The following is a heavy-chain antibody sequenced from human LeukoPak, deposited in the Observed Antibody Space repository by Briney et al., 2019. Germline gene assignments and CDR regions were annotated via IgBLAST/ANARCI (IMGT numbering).Heavy chain of an antibody. CDR1: GGTFSSYA. J-gene: IGHJ5*02. Sequence: GASVKVSCKASGGTFSSYAISWVRQAPGQGLEWMGGIIPIFGTANYAQKFQGRVTITAGESTSTAYMELSSLRSEDTAVYYCAREPGVAAGYNWFDPWGQGTLVTVSS. D-gene: IGHD3-3*01. CDR2: IIPIFGTA. V-gene: IGHV1-69*13. CDR3: AREPGVAAGYNWFDP.